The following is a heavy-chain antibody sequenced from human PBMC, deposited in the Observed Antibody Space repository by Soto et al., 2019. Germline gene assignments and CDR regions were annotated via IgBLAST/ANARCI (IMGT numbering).Heavy chain of an antibody. V-gene: IGHV3-30*18. CDR2: ISYDGSNK. Sequence: GGSLRLSCAASGFTFSSYGMHWVRQAPGKGLERVAVISYDGSNKYYADSVKGRFTISRDNSKNTLYLQMNSLRAEDTAVYYCAKDFRSGFLMRYYYGMDVWGQGTTVTVSS. CDR1: GFTFSSYG. CDR3: AKDFRSGFLMRYYYGMDV. J-gene: IGHJ6*02. D-gene: IGHD6-19*01.